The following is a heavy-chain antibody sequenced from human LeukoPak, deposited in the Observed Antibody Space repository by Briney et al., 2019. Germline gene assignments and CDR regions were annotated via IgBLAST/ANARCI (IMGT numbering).Heavy chain of an antibody. CDR3: ARGSYNYSSGWWWVGPTWFDP. CDR1: GGSISSGGYY. D-gene: IGHD6-13*01. CDR2: IYYSGST. J-gene: IGHJ5*02. Sequence: PSETLSLTCTVSGGSISSGGYYWSWIRQHPGKGLEWIGYIYYSGSTYYNPSLKSRVTISVDTSKNQFSLKLSSVTAADTAVYYCARGSYNYSSGWWWVGPTWFDPWGQGTLVTVSS. V-gene: IGHV4-31*03.